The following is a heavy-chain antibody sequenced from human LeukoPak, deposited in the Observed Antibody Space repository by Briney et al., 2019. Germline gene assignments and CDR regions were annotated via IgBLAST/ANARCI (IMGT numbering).Heavy chain of an antibody. CDR3: ARDPQHQLLSRHYYYGMDV. CDR2: ISSSGSTI. D-gene: IGHD2-2*01. CDR1: GFTFSSYE. V-gene: IGHV3-48*03. J-gene: IGHJ6*02. Sequence: GGSLRLSCAASGFTFSSYEMNWVRQAPGKGLEWVSYISSSGSTIYYADSVKGRFTISRDNAKNSLYLQMNSLRAEDTAVYYCARDPQHQLLSRHYYYGMDVWGQGTTVTVSS.